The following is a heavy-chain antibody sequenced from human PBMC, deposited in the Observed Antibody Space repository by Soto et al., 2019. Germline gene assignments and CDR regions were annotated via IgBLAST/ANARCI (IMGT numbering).Heavy chain of an antibody. CDR3: AGGPYVSSSGWYYDY. J-gene: IGHJ4*02. CDR1: GFTFADFA. D-gene: IGHD6-13*01. CDR2: INWSASST. V-gene: IGHV3-20*04. Sequence: EVQLVESGGGVVRPGGSLRLSCAASGFTFADFAMSWVRQAPGKGLEWVSGINWSASSTYYADSVKGRFTISRDSAKNSLYLQTTSLRAEDTALYCCAGGPYVSSSGWYYDYWGQGTLVTVSS.